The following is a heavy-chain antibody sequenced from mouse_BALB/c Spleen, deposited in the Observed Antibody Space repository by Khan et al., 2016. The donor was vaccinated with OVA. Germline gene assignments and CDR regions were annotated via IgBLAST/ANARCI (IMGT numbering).Heavy chain of an antibody. CDR2: IYFSGSI. J-gene: IGHJ4*01. CDR1: GYSITSGYS. D-gene: IGHD2-1*01. CDR3: ARDGNYMDY. Sequence: EVQLQESGPDLVKPSQSLSLTCTVTGYSITSGYSWHWIRQFPGNKLEWMGNIYFSGSINYNSALKSRISITRDTSKNQFFLQLKSVTTEDTATYYCARDGNYMDYWGQGTSVTVSS. V-gene: IGHV3-1*02.